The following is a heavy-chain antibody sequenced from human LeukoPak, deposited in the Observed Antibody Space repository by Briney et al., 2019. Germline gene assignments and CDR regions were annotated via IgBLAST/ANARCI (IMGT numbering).Heavy chain of an antibody. D-gene: IGHD3-22*01. CDR3: ARAPSEIGGYYPEYFRH. Sequence: GGSLRLSCAASGFTFNSYWMHWVRQAPGKGLVWVSRIKSDGSTNYADSVKGRFTISRDNAKNTVSLQMNSLRAEDTGVYYCARAPSEIGGYYPEYFRHWGQGTLVTVSS. J-gene: IGHJ1*01. CDR1: GFTFNSYW. V-gene: IGHV3-74*01. CDR2: IKSDGST.